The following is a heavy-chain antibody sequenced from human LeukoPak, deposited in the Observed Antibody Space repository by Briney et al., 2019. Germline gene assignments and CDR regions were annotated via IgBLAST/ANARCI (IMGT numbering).Heavy chain of an antibody. V-gene: IGHV3-74*01. Sequence: SGGSLRLSCAASGFTFSSYWMHWVRQAPGKGLVWVSRINSDGSSTSYADSVKGRFTISRDNAKNTLYLQMNSLRAEDTAVYYCARVGYSYGLDCWGQGTLVTVSS. CDR2: INSDGSST. CDR3: ARVGYSYGLDC. J-gene: IGHJ4*02. D-gene: IGHD5-18*01. CDR1: GFTFSSYW.